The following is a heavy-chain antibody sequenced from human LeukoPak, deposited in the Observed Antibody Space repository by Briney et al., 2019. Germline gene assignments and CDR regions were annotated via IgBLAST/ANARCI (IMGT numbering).Heavy chain of an antibody. CDR1: GFTFSDYY. CDR2: ISSSGSTT. V-gene: IGHV3-11*04. Sequence: GGSLRLSCAASGFTFSDYYMSWIRQAPGKGLEWVSYISSSGSTTYYADSVKGRFTISRDNSKNTLYLQMNSLRAEDTAVYYCVTASFGAYDYWGQGSLVTVSS. CDR3: VTASFGAYDY. J-gene: IGHJ4*02. D-gene: IGHD2/OR15-2a*01.